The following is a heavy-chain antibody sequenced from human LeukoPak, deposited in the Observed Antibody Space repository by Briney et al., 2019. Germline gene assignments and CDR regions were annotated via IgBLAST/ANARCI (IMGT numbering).Heavy chain of an antibody. V-gene: IGHV3-7*04. D-gene: IGHD5-24*01. CDR3: TRVGYIDEGIDY. CDR2: IKQDGSKK. CDR1: GFISSSYW. J-gene: IGHJ4*02. Sequence: SGGSLRLSCAASGFISSSYWMTWVRQAPGKGLEWVANIKQDGSKKSYVDSVKGRFTISRDNAKNSLYLQMNSLRAEDTAIYYCTRVGYIDEGIDYWGQGTLVTVSS.